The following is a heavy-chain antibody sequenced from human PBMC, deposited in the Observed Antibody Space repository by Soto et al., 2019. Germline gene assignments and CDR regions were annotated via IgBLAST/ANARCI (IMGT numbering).Heavy chain of an antibody. CDR3: AKDQRGGIAVAGIPYYYYGMDV. J-gene: IGHJ6*02. Sequence: GESLKISCAASGFTFSSYAMSWVRQAPGKGLEWVSAISGSGGSTYYADSVKGRFTISRDNSKNTLYLQMNSLRAEDTAVYYCAKDQRGGIAVAGIPYYYYGMDVWGQGTTVTVSS. CDR1: GFTFSSYA. D-gene: IGHD6-19*01. CDR2: ISGSGGST. V-gene: IGHV3-23*01.